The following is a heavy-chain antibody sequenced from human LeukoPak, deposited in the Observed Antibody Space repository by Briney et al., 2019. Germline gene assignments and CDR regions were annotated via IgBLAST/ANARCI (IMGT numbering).Heavy chain of an antibody. CDR2: ISWNSGSV. CDR3: AKAVRDSSHSDY. J-gene: IGHJ4*02. Sequence: GRSLRLSCAASGFTFDDYAMHWVRQAPGKGLEWVSGISWNSGSVGYADSVKGRFTISRDNAKNSLYLQMNSLRAEDTALYYCAKAVRDSSHSDYWGQGTLVTVSS. V-gene: IGHV3-9*01. D-gene: IGHD6-19*01. CDR1: GFTFDDYA.